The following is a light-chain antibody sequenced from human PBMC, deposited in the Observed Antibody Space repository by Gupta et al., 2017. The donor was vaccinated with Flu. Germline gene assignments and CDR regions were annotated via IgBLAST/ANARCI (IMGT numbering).Light chain of an antibody. CDR1: SSNIGSNT. Sequence: QSVLTQPPSASGTPGQRVTISCSGSSSNIGSNTVNWYQQLPGTAPKLLICSNNQRPPGGTARAGVSTSSDAASVAISGLRAEEEAEYYCDDWDDSLNGNILVFGGGTKLTVL. J-gene: IGLJ3*02. CDR2: SNN. CDR3: DDWDDSLNGNILV. V-gene: IGLV1-44*01.